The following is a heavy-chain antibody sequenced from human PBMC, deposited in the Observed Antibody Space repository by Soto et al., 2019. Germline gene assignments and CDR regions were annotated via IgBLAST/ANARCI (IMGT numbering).Heavy chain of an antibody. V-gene: IGHV1-69*13. Sequence: ASVKVSCKASGGTFSSYAISWVRQAPGQGLEWMGGIIPIFGTANYAQKFQGRVTITADESTSTAYMELSSLRSEDTAVYYCARGLGVGAIGRGSGGFDPWGQGTLVTVSS. CDR3: ARGLGVGAIGRGSGGFDP. J-gene: IGHJ5*02. CDR2: IIPIFGTA. D-gene: IGHD1-26*01. CDR1: GGTFSSYA.